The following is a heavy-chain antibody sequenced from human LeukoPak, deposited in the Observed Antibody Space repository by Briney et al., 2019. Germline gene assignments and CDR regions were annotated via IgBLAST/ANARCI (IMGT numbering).Heavy chain of an antibody. CDR1: GFTFSNAW. D-gene: IGHD3-3*01. CDR2: TISKTDGGTT. V-gene: IGHV3-15*01. J-gene: IGHJ6*02. CDR3: TNYYDFWSGYYGRGYYYGMDV. Sequence: GGSLRLSCAASGFTFSNAWMSWVRQGPGKGREGVVRTISKTDGGTTNYAAPVKGRFTISRDDSKNTLYLQMTSLKTEDTAVYYCTNYYDFWSGYYGRGYYYGMDVWGQGTTVTVSS.